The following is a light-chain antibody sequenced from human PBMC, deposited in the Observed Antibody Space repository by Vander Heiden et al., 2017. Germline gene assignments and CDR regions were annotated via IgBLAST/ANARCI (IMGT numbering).Light chain of an antibody. V-gene: IGKV1-5*03. J-gene: IGKJ5*01. CDR3: QQSNSYPIT. CDR1: QSISTW. Sequence: DIQMTQSPSTLPTSVGDRVTITCRASQSISTWLAWYQQKPGKAPKLLIYKASSLESGVPSRFSGSGSGTEFTLTISSLQPDDFATYYCQQSNSYPITFGQGTRVEIK. CDR2: KAS.